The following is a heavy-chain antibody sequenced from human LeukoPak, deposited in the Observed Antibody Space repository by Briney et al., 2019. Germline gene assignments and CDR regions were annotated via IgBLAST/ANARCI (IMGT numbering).Heavy chain of an antibody. CDR2: IYTSGST. V-gene: IGHV4-4*07. J-gene: IGHJ6*04. D-gene: IGHD3-10*01. CDR3: ARAYYGSGKAAMDV. Sequence: ASETLSLTCTVSGGSISSYYWSWIRQPAGKGLEWIGRIYTSGSTNYNPYLKSRVTMSVDTSKNQFSLQLSSVTAADTAVYYCARAYYGSGKAAMDVWGKGTTVTVSS. CDR1: GGSISSYY.